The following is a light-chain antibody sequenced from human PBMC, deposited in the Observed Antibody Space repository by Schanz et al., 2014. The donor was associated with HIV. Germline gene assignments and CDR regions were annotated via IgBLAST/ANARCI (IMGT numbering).Light chain of an antibody. J-gene: IGKJ2*01. CDR3: QHRSSWPPYT. CDR2: GAS. Sequence: EIVLTQSPGTLSLSPGERATLSCRASQSVSASYLAWYQQRPGQSPRLLIYGASSRATGIPDRFSGSGSGTDFTLTISRLEPEDFAVYFCQHRSSWPPYTFGQGTKLDIK. CDR1: QSVSASY. V-gene: IGKV3D-20*02.